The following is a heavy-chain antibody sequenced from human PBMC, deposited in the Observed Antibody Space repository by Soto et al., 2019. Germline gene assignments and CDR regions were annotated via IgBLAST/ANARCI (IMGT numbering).Heavy chain of an antibody. CDR2: IYWDDDK. Sequence: GSGPTLVNPTQTLTLTCTFSGFSLSTDDVGVGWIRQPPGKALDWLAVIYWDDDKRYSPSLKSRLTITKDTSKNQVLLTMTNMDPVDTATYFCARPKYSISSFDYWGQGALVTVSS. CDR1: GFSLSTDDVG. D-gene: IGHD6-6*01. J-gene: IGHJ4*02. V-gene: IGHV2-5*02. CDR3: ARPKYSISSFDY.